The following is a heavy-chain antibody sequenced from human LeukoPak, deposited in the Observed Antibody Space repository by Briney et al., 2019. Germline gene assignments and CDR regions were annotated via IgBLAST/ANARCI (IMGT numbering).Heavy chain of an antibody. D-gene: IGHD5-24*01. CDR3: ARVSLEMRIARNFDY. J-gene: IGHJ4*02. V-gene: IGHV5-51*01. CDR1: EYSFSSYW. CDR2: IYPGDSDT. Sequence: GESLKIACKGSEYSFSSYWIGWVRQMPGKGLEWMGIIYPGDSDTRYSPSFRGLVTISADKSISTAYLQWSSLKASDTAMYYCARVSLEMRIARNFDYWGQGTLVTVSP.